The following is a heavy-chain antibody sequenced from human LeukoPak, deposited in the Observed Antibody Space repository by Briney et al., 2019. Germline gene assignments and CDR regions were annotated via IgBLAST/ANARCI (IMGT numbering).Heavy chain of an antibody. Sequence: GGSLRLSCAASGFTFSSYEMNWVRQAPGKGLEWVAMISFDGINKYYGDSVKGRFTISRDNSKSTLYLQMNSLRAEDTAVYYCAKDRRALRVFDFWGQGALVTVSS. CDR3: AKDRRALRVFDF. CDR2: ISFDGINK. CDR1: GFTFSSYE. J-gene: IGHJ4*02. V-gene: IGHV3-30*18.